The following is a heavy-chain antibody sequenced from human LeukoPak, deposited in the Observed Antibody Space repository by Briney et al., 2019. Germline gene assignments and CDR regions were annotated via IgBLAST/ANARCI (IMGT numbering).Heavy chain of an antibody. Sequence: GGSLRLSCAASGFTFSSYAMSWVRQAPGKGLEWVSAISGSGGSTYYADSVKGRFTISRDNSKNTLYLQMNSLRAEDTAVYYCAKKRSGGSWIPVTSGGAYDYWGQGTLVTVSS. V-gene: IGHV3-23*01. D-gene: IGHD2-15*01. J-gene: IGHJ4*02. CDR1: GFTFSSYA. CDR2: ISGSGGST. CDR3: AKKRSGGSWIPVTSGGAYDY.